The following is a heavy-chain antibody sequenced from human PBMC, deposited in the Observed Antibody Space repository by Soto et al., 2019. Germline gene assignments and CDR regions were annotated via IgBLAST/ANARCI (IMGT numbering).Heavy chain of an antibody. D-gene: IGHD6-13*01. J-gene: IGHJ4*02. CDR1: GFTFSSYG. Sequence: QVQLVESGGGVVQPGRSLRLSCAASGFTFSSYGMHWVRQAPGKGLEWVAVIWYDGSNKYYADSVKGRFTISRDNSKNTLYLQMHSLRAEDTAVYYCARDLGSSTRSRFDYWGQGTLVTVSS. CDR2: IWYDGSNK. V-gene: IGHV3-33*01. CDR3: ARDLGSSTRSRFDY.